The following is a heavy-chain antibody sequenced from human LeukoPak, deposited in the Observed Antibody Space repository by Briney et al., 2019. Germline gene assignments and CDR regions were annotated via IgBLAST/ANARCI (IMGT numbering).Heavy chain of an antibody. CDR3: AREGQWLVRGYYYMDV. J-gene: IGHJ6*03. CDR1: GGSISSSSYY. D-gene: IGHD6-19*01. V-gene: IGHV4-61*02. Sequence: PSETLSLTCTVSGGSISSSSYYWSWIRQPAGKGLEWIGRIYTSGSTNYNPSLKSRVTMSVDTSKNQFSLKLSSVTAADTAVYYRAREGQWLVRGYYYMDVWGKGTTVTVSS. CDR2: IYTSGST.